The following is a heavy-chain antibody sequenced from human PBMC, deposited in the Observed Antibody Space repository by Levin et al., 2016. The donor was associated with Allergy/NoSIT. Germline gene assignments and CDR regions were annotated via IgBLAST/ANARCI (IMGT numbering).Heavy chain of an antibody. V-gene: IGHV4-59*08. D-gene: IGHD3-16*01. J-gene: IGHJ4*02. Sequence: WIRQPPGKGLEWVGYIYDSGSTNYNPSLKSRVTISLDTSNNQFSLKLSSVTAADTAVYYCTSHRGDYTHGPQFDYWGQGTLVTVSS. CDR3: TSHRGDYTHGPQFDY. CDR2: IYDSGST.